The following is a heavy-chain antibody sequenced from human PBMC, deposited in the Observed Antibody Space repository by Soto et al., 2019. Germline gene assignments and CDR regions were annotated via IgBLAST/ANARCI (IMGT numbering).Heavy chain of an antibody. J-gene: IGHJ4*02. V-gene: IGHV3-74*03. Sequence: EVQLVESGGGLVQPGESLRLSCAASGLTFRSYWMHWVRQAPGKGLVWVSRINTDGSVAMYVDSVKGRFTIASDNAKNTQYLHMDSLRAEDTAVYYCVRDMQLWLIDYWGQGTLVTVSS. D-gene: IGHD2-21*01. CDR1: GLTFRSYW. CDR2: INTDGSVA. CDR3: VRDMQLWLIDY.